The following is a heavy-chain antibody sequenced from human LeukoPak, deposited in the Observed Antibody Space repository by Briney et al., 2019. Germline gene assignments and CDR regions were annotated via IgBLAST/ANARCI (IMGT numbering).Heavy chain of an antibody. CDR2: IYSGGST. Sequence: GGSLRLSCAASGFTVSSNYMSWVRQAPGKGLEWGSVIYSGGSTYYADSVKGRFTISRDNSKNTLYLQMNSLRAEDTAVYYCARDPGPLYYYYYGMDVWGQGTTVTVSS. D-gene: IGHD3-10*01. CDR1: GFTVSSNY. J-gene: IGHJ6*02. V-gene: IGHV3-53*01. CDR3: ARDPGPLYYYYYGMDV.